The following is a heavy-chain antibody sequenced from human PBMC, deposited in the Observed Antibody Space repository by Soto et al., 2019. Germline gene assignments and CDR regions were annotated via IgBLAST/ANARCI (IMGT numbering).Heavy chain of an antibody. J-gene: IGHJ4*02. D-gene: IGHD2-21*02. CDR3: VKDHCGGDCYSNPYFDY. CDR2: IWYDGRKK. CDR1: GFTFSTYG. V-gene: IGHV3-33*06. Sequence: QVQLVESGGGVVQPGRSLRLSCAASGFTFSTYGIHWVRQAPGKGLEWLAVIWYDGRKKYYADSVQGRFTISRDNSKNTGYLQMNSLRGEDTAVYYCVKDHCGGDCYSNPYFDYWGQGTLVTVSS.